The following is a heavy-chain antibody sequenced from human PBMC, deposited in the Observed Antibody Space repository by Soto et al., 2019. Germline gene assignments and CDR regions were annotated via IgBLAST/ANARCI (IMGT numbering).Heavy chain of an antibody. CDR1: GGSISSGGYY. CDR2: IYYSGST. Sequence: QVQLQESGPGLVKPSQTLSLTCTVSGGSISSGGYYWSWIRQHPGKGLEWIGYIYYSGSTYYNPSLKSRVTIAVDTSKNQFSLKLSSVTAADTAVYYCARGYDSSGYYYSYDYWGQGTLVTVSS. CDR3: ARGYDSSGYYYSYDY. V-gene: IGHV4-31*03. J-gene: IGHJ4*02. D-gene: IGHD3-22*01.